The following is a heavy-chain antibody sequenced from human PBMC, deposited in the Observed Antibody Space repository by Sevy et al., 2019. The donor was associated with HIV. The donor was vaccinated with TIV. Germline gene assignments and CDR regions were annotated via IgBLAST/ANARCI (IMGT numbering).Heavy chain of an antibody. CDR1: GFTFAKYS. CDR3: AREGCTQPHDY. J-gene: IGHJ4*02. CDR2: FSFGCGRI. V-gene: IGHV3-23*01. Sequence: GGSLRLSCAASGFTFAKYSMSWLRQAPGKGLEWFSTFSFGCGRINYADSVKGRFTISGDDSKNTLYLQMNSLRAEDTATYFCAREGCTQPHDYWGQGTLVTVSS.